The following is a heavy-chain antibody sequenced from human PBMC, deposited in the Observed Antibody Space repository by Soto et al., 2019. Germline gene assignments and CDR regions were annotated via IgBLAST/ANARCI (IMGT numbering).Heavy chain of an antibody. CDR2: VYYSGNT. CDR3: ARRLTDLSYGDYFDY. D-gene: IGHD5-18*01. CDR1: GGSLSSYY. J-gene: IGHJ4*02. V-gene: IGHV4-59*01. Sequence: PSETLSLTCTVSGGSLSSYYWTWIRQPPGKGLEWIGYVYYSGNTNYNPSLKSRVTISVDTSKNQFSLKLGSVTAADTAVYYCARRLTDLSYGDYFDYWGQGTLVTVSS.